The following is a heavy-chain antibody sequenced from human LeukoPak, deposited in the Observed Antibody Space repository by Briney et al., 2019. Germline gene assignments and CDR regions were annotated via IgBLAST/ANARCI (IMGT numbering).Heavy chain of an antibody. Sequence: GGSLRLSCAASGFTFSGSAMHWVRQASGKGLEWVGRIRSKANSYATAYAASVKGRFTISRDDSKNTAYLQMNSPKTEDTAVYYCTRIGNYGDFGYWGQGTLVTVSS. CDR1: GFTFSGSA. D-gene: IGHD1-7*01. CDR3: TRIGNYGDFGY. CDR2: IRSKANSYAT. J-gene: IGHJ4*02. V-gene: IGHV3-73*01.